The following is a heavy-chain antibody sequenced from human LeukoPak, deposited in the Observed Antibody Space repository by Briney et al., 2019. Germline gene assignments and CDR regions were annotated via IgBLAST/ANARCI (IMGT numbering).Heavy chain of an antibody. CDR1: GFTFSSYG. CDR3: ARWERGRPLGAFDI. J-gene: IGHJ3*02. D-gene: IGHD1-26*01. Sequence: GRSLRLSCAASGFTFSSYGMHWVRQAPGKGLEWVAVIWYDGSNKYYADSVKGRFTISRDNSKNTLYLQMNSLRAEDTAVYYCARWERGRPLGAFDIWGQGTMVTVSS. CDR2: IWYDGSNK. V-gene: IGHV3-33*01.